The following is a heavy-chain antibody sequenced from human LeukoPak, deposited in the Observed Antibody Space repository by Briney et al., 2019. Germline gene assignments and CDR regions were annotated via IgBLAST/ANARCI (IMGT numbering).Heavy chain of an antibody. CDR3: ARTPYYYDSSGPKGTYYYYYMDV. CDR2: IYYSGST. D-gene: IGHD3-22*01. Sequence: SETLSLTCAVSGGSISSGGYSWSWIRQPPGKGLEWLGYIYYSGSTYYNPSLKSRVTISVDTSKNQFSLKLSSVTAADTAVYYCARTPYYYDSSGPKGTYYYYYMDVWGKGTTVTVSS. J-gene: IGHJ6*03. CDR1: GGSISSGGYS. V-gene: IGHV4-30-4*07.